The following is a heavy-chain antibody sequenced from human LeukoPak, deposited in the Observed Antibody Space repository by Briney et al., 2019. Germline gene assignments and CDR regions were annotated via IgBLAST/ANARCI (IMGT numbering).Heavy chain of an antibody. V-gene: IGHV1-8*02. CDR1: GYTFTGYY. D-gene: IGHD3-22*01. CDR3: ARGRGEVDSSGYYADY. Sequence: ASVKVSCKASGYTFTGYYMHWVRQAPGQGLEWMGWMNPNSGNTGYAQKFQGRVTMTRNTSISTAYMELSSLRSEDTAVYYCARGRGEVDSSGYYADYWGQGTLVTVSS. J-gene: IGHJ4*02. CDR2: MNPNSGNT.